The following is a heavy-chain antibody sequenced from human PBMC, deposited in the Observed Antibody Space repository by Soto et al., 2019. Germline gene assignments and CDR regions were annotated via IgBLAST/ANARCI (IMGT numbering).Heavy chain of an antibody. CDR1: GGTFSSYA. CDR3: ARDSRGYYHYFDY. Sequence: SVKVSCKASGGTFSSYAISWVRQAPGQGLEWMGGIIPIFGTVNYAQKFQGRVTITADESTSTAYMELSSLRSEDTAVYYCARDSRGYYHYFDYWGQGTLVTVSS. J-gene: IGHJ4*02. D-gene: IGHD3-22*01. V-gene: IGHV1-69*13. CDR2: IIPIFGTV.